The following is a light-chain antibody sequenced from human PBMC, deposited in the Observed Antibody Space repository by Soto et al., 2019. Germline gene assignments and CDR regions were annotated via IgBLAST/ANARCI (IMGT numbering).Light chain of an antibody. V-gene: IGKV1-5*01. CDR2: GAS. CDR3: HQYNTFWP. Sequence: VNKSLSALSAYIEERVTITCRASQSISTWVAWYQQKPGKAPKLLIYGASTWDSGVPARFSGSGSGTEFTLTISTLQSDDFGPYYCHQYNTFWPFCHVTNAAIK. J-gene: IGKJ3*01. CDR1: QSISTW.